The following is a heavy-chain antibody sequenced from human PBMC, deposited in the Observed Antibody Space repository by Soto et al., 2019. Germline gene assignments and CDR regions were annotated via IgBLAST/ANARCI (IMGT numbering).Heavy chain of an antibody. CDR1: GFTFDDYT. D-gene: IGHD3-3*01. V-gene: IGHV3-43*01. CDR2: ISWDGGST. Sequence: GGSLRLSCAASGFTFDDYTMHWVRQAPGKGLEWVSLISWDGGSTYYADSVKGRFTISRDNSKNSLYLQMNSLRTEDTALYYCAKDLDLITILPIRGMDVWGQGTTVTVS. CDR3: AKDLDLITILPIRGMDV. J-gene: IGHJ6*02.